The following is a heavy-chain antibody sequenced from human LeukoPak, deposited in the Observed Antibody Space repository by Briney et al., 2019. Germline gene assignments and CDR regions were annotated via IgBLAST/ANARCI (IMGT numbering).Heavy chain of an antibody. CDR1: GFTFSSYS. Sequence: QPGGSLRLSCAASGFTFSSYSMNWVRQAPGKGLEWVSYISSSSSTIYYADSVKGRFTISRDNAKNSLYLQMNSLRAEDTAVYYCARVDKISHIRRSSSGGFDYWGQGTLVTVSS. J-gene: IGHJ4*02. CDR2: ISSSSSTI. CDR3: ARVDKISHIRRSSSGGFDY. D-gene: IGHD6-6*01. V-gene: IGHV3-48*01.